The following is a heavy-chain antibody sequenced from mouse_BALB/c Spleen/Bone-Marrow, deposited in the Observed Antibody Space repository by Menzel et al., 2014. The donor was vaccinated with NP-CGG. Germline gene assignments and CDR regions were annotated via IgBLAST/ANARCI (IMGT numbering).Heavy chain of an antibody. Sequence: QVQLQLSGAELVRPGTSVKVSCKASGYAFTNYWIEWAKQRPGQGLEWIGVINPGSGGSNYNEKFKGKATLTADKSSSTAYMQLSSLTSDDSAVYFCVREMTRYAMDYWGQGTSVTVSS. J-gene: IGHJ4*01. CDR2: INPGSGGS. CDR3: VREMTRYAMDY. V-gene: IGHV1-54*01. CDR1: GYAFTNYW.